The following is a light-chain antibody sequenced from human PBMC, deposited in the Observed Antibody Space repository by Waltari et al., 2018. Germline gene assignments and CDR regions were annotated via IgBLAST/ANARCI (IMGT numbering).Light chain of an antibody. J-gene: IGKJ1*01. CDR2: GAS. V-gene: IGKV3-20*01. CDR3: QHYVRLPVT. Sequence: IVLTQSPGTLSLSPGERATLSCRASQSVGTFLVWYQQEPGQAPRLLIQGASTRATGTPDRFSGSESGTDFSLTISRLEPEDFAMYYCQHYVRLPVTFGQGAKVEI. CDR1: QSVGTF.